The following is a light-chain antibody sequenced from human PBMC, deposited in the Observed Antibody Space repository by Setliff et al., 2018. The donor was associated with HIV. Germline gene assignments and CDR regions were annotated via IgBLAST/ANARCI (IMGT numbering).Light chain of an antibody. V-gene: IGLV2-14*01. CDR2: EVN. CDR3: SSYTSRGTLV. Sequence: QSALTQPASVSGSPRQSITISCTGTSSDVGGYNFVSWYQLHPGKAPKLMTYEVNYRPSGVSDRFSGAKSGITASLTISGLQAEDEADYYCSSYTSRGTLVFGTGTKVTVL. J-gene: IGLJ1*01. CDR1: SSDVGGYNF.